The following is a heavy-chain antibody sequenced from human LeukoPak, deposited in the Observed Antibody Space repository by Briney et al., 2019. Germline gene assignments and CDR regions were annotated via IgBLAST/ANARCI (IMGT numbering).Heavy chain of an antibody. CDR2: INPNSGNT. D-gene: IGHD3-22*01. J-gene: IGHJ4*02. CDR3: ARGLGSSGYYRAPTPFDY. CDR1: GYTFTSYD. V-gene: IGHV1-8*01. Sequence: ASVKVSCKASGYTFTSYDINWVRQATGQGLEWMGWINPNSGNTGYAQKFQGRVTIIRNTSISTAYMELSSLRSDDTAVYYCARGLGSSGYYRAPTPFDYWGQGALVTVSS.